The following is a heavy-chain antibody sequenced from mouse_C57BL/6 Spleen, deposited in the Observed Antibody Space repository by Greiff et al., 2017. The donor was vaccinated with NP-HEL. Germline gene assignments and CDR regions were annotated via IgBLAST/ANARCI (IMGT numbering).Heavy chain of an antibody. CDR2: ISSGSSTI. Sequence: VQLVEAGGGVVKPGGSLKLSCAAAGFTFSDYGMHWVRQAPEKGLEGVAYISSGSSTIYYADTVKGRFTISRDNAKNTLFLQMTSLRSEDTAMYYCARDYYNAMDYWGQGTSVTVSS. CDR1: GFTFSDYG. V-gene: IGHV5-17*01. CDR3: ARDYYNAMDY. D-gene: IGHD2-12*01. J-gene: IGHJ4*01.